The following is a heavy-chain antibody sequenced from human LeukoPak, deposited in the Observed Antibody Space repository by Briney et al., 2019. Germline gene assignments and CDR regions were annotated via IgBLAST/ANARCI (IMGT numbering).Heavy chain of an antibody. CDR3: ARGRILYSTPRLFDP. CDR1: GYTFTSYD. D-gene: IGHD2-8*01. J-gene: IGHJ5*02. CDR2: MNPNSGNT. Sequence: ASVKVSCKASGYTFTSYDINWVRQAPGQGLEWMGWMNPNSGNTGYAQKFQGRVTMTRITSISTAYMALSSLRSEDTAVYYCARGRILYSTPRLFDPWRQGTLVTVSS. V-gene: IGHV1-8*01.